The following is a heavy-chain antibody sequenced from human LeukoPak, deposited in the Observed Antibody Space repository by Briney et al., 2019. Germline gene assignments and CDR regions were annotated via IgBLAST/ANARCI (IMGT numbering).Heavy chain of an antibody. CDR2: IYFSGNT. CDR1: SGSIDNYY. J-gene: IGHJ4*02. D-gene: IGHD3-22*01. Sequence: SETLSLTCTISSGSIDNYYWSWIRQPAGKGLEWIGQIYFSGNTNYNPSLKSRVTISVDTSKNQFSLKLSSVTAADTAVYYCARRVSNGYYPDYWGQGTLVTVSS. CDR3: ARRVSNGYYPDY. V-gene: IGHV4-59*08.